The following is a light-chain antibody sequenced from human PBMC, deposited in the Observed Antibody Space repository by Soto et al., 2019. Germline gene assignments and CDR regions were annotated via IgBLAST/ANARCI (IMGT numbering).Light chain of an antibody. Sequence: QSALTQPASVSGSPGQSITISCTGTSSDVGGYNSVSWYQHHPGKTPQLMIFDVSDRPSGVSSRFSGSKSGTTASLTISGRRAYDEADYYCSSDTPGSTPHYVFGPGTKVTVL. CDR1: SSDVGGYNS. CDR2: DVS. CDR3: SSDTPGSTPHYV. V-gene: IGLV2-14*03. J-gene: IGLJ1*01.